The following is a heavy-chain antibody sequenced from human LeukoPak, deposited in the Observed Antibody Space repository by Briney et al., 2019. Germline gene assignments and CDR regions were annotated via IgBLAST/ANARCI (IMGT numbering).Heavy chain of an antibody. CDR3: ARSAECSGGSCYFSDY. CDR1: GYTFTGYY. Sequence: ASVKVSCKASGYTFTGYYMHWVRQAPGHGLEWMGWINPNSGGTNYAQKFQGWVTMTRDTSISTAYMELSRLRSDDTAVYYCARSAECSGGSCYFSDYWGQGTLVTVSS. J-gene: IGHJ4*02. V-gene: IGHV1-2*04. CDR2: INPNSGGT. D-gene: IGHD2-15*01.